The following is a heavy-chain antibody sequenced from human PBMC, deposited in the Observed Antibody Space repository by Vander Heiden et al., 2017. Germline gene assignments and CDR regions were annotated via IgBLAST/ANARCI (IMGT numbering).Heavy chain of an antibody. CDR1: GFTFSSYA. J-gene: IGHJ6*02. CDR2: ISYDGSNK. V-gene: IGHV3-30*04. CDR3: ARELDGFGVADYYGMDV. Sequence: GFTFSSYAMHWVRQAPGKGLEWVAVISYDGSNKYYADSVKGRFTISRDNSKNTLYLQMNSLRAEDTAVYYCARELDGFGVADYYGMDVWGQGTTVTVSS. D-gene: IGHD3-10*01.